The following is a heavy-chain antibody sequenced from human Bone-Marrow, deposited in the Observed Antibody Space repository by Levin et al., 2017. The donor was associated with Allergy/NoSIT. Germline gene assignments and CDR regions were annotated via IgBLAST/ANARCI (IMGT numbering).Heavy chain of an antibody. Sequence: ASVKVSCRASGYTFTTYVIHWVRQAPGQRLEWMGWINAGNGNTKYSQKFQDRVTITTDTSASTAYMELSNLRSEDTAVYYCARDSLGTSGYYTDYWSQGALVTVSS. CDR2: INAGNGNT. D-gene: IGHD3-22*01. V-gene: IGHV1-3*01. CDR1: GYTFTTYV. J-gene: IGHJ4*02. CDR3: ARDSLGTSGYYTDY.